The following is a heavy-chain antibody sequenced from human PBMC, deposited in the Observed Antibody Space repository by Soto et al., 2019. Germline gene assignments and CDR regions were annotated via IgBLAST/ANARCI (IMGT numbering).Heavy chain of an antibody. CDR2: IIPIFGTA. V-gene: IGHV1-69*13. CDR1: GGTFSSYA. J-gene: IGHJ5*02. CDR3: ARGNAFTMVRGVIIKRKAFEP. D-gene: IGHD3-10*01. Sequence: ASVKVSCKASGGTFSSYAISWVRQAPGQGLEWMGGIIPIFGTANYAQKFQGRVTITADESTSTAYMELSSLRSEDTAVYYCARGNAFTMVRGVIIKRKAFEPWGQGTLVTVTS.